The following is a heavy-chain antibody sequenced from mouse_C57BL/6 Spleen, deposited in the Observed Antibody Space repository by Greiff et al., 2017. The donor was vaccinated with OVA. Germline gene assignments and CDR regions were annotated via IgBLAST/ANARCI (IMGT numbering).Heavy chain of an antibody. CDR1: GYTFTSYW. V-gene: IGHV1-69*01. CDR3: ATTGTSYYYAMDY. Sequence: QVQLQQSGAELVMPGASVKLSCKASGYTFTSYWMHWVKQRPGQGLEWIGEIDPSDSYTNYNQKFKGKSTLTVDKSSSTAYMQLSSLTSEDSAVYYCATTGTSYYYAMDYWGQGTSVTVSS. D-gene: IGHD4-1*02. J-gene: IGHJ4*01. CDR2: IDPSDSYT.